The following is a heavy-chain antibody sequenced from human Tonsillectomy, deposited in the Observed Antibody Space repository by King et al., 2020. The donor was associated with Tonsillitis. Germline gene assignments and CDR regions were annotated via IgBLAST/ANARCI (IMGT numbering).Heavy chain of an antibody. D-gene: IGHD3-3*01. V-gene: IGHV4-59*01. Sequence: QLQESGPGLVKPSETLSLTCTVSGGSISSYYWSWIRQPPGKGLEWIGYIYYSGSTNYNPSLKSRVTISVDTSKNQFSLKLSSVTAADTAVYYCARRRRFLEWLPHFLGEGGWFDPWGQGTLVTVSS. CDR3: ARRRRFLEWLPHFLGEGGWFDP. J-gene: IGHJ5*02. CDR2: IYYSGST. CDR1: GGSISSYY.